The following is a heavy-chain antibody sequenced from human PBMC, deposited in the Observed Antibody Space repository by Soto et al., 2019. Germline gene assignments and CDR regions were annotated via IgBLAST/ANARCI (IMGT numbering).Heavy chain of an antibody. CDR3: ARSSWDPLWFGELSSYFDY. J-gene: IGHJ4*02. CDR1: GGSISSSSYY. CDR2: IYYSGST. V-gene: IGHV4-39*01. D-gene: IGHD3-10*01. Sequence: KPSETLSLTCTVSGGSISSSSYYWGWIRQPPGKGLEWIGSIYYSGSTYYNPSLKSRVTISVDTSKNQFSLKLSSVTAADTAVYYCARSSWDPLWFGELSSYFDYWGQGTLVTVSS.